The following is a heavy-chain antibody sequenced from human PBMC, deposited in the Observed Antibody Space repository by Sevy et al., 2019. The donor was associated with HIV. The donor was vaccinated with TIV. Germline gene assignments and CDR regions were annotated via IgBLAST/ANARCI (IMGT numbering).Heavy chain of an antibody. CDR3: AREGAGGFDY. D-gene: IGHD2-15*01. CDR1: GFIFSGYW. Sequence: GGSLRLSCAASGFIFSGYWMRWVRQAPGKGLQWVANIKQDGSKNEFVDSVKGRFTISRDNPKNTLYLQMNSLRAEDTAVYYCAREGAGGFDYWGQGTLVTVSS. J-gene: IGHJ4*02. CDR2: IKQDGSKN. V-gene: IGHV3-7*01.